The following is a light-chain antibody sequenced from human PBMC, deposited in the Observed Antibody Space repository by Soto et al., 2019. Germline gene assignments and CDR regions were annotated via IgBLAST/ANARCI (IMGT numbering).Light chain of an antibody. J-gene: IGKJ4*01. V-gene: IGKV3-11*01. Sequence: EIVLTQSPATLSLSPGERATLSCRASQSVSSYLAWYQQKPGQAPRLLIYDASNRATGIPARFSGSGSGTYFTLTISSLEPEDFAVYYCQQRSNWLLTFGGGTKVDIK. CDR2: DAS. CDR1: QSVSSY. CDR3: QQRSNWLLT.